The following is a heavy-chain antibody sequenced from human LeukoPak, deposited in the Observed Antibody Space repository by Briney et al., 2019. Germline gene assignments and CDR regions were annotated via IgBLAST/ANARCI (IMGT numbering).Heavy chain of an antibody. CDR3: ARAGGGRYDFWSGQNWFDP. D-gene: IGHD3-3*01. V-gene: IGHV7-4-1*02. Sequence: ASVKVSCKASGYTFTSYAMNWVRQAPGQGLEWMGWIDTNTGNPTYAQGFTGRFVFSLDTSVGTAYLQISSLKAEDTAVYYCARAGGGRYDFWSGQNWFDPWGQGTLVTVSS. J-gene: IGHJ5*02. CDR2: IDTNTGNP. CDR1: GYTFTSYA.